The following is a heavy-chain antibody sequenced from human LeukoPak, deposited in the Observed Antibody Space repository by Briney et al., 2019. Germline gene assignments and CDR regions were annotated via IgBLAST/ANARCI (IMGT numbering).Heavy chain of an antibody. V-gene: IGHV1-69*04. CDR2: IIPILGIA. Sequence: SVTVSCKASGGTFSSYAISWVRQAPGQGLEWMGRIIPILGIANYAQKFQGRVTITADKSTSTAYMELSSLRSEDTAVYYCARDFGSSTSSYGMDVWGQGTTVTVSS. CDR1: GGTFSSYA. J-gene: IGHJ6*02. D-gene: IGHD2-2*01. CDR3: ARDFGSSTSSYGMDV.